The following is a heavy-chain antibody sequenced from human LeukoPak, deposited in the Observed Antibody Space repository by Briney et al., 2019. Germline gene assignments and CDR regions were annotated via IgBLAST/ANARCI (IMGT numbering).Heavy chain of an antibody. V-gene: IGHV3-30-3*01. CDR1: GFTFSSYA. CDR3: ARSLFGSYFDY. CDR2: ISYDGSNK. J-gene: IGHJ4*02. D-gene: IGHD1-26*01. Sequence: LPGGSLRLSCAASGFTFSSYAMHWVRQAPGKGLEWAAVISYDGSNKYYADSVKGRFTISRDNSKNTLYLQMNSLRAEDTAVYYCARSLFGSYFDYWGQGTLVTVSS.